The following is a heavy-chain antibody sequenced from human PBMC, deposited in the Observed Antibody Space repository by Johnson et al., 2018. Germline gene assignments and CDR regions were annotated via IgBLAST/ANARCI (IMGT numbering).Heavy chain of an antibody. J-gene: IGHJ1*01. V-gene: IGHV3-23*04. CDR1: GFTVSSNY. Sequence: VQLVESGGGLVQPGGSLRLSCAASGFTVSSNYMNWVRQAPGKGLEWVSAISGSGGSTYYADSVKGRFTNSRDNSKNTLYLQMNSLRAEDTAVYYCAKVLLWSVQYFQHWGQGTLVTVSS. CDR3: AKVLLWSVQYFQH. CDR2: ISGSGGST. D-gene: IGHD3-10*01.